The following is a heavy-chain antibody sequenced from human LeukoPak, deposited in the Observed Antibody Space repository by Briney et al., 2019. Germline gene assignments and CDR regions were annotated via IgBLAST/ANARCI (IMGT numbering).Heavy chain of an antibody. D-gene: IGHD3-22*01. Sequence: LRLSCAASGFTFSSYEMNWIRQPPGKGLEWIGEINHSGSTNYNPSLKSRVTISVDTSKNQFSLKLSSVTAADTAVYYCARGDYYDSSGYYYYYYMDVWGKGTTVTVSS. V-gene: IGHV4-34*01. CDR3: ARGDYYDSSGYYYYYYMDV. J-gene: IGHJ6*03. CDR2: INHSGST. CDR1: GFTFSSYE.